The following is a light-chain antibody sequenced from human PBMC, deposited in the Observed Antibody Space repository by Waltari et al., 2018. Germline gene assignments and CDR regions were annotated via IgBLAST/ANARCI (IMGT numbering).Light chain of an antibody. CDR2: RND. CDR3: AAWDDSLGGPV. V-gene: IGLV1-47*01. Sequence: QSVLTQPPPASGTPGQRVTISCSGNRPHTGLNYVPWYHQLPGTAPKLLIYRNDQRPSGGPDRFSGSKSGTSASLAISGLRSEDEAEYYCAAWDDSLGGPVFGGGTKLAVL. J-gene: IGLJ3*02. CDR1: RPHTGLNY.